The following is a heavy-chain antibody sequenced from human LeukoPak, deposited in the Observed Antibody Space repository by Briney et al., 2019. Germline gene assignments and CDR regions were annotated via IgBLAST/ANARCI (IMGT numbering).Heavy chain of an antibody. Sequence: GGSLRLSCAASGFIFSSSAMSWVRQAPGKGLEWVSVISGSGDNTYYADSVKGRFTISRDNSKNTLYLQMNSLRAEDTAVYYCARVRGGYYFDYWGQGTLVTVSS. V-gene: IGHV3-23*01. J-gene: IGHJ4*02. D-gene: IGHD3-10*01. CDR3: ARVRGGYYFDY. CDR2: ISGSGDNT. CDR1: GFIFSSSA.